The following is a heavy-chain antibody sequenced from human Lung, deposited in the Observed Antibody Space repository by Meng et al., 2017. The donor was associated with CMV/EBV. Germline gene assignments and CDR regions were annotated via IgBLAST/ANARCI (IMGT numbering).Heavy chain of an antibody. V-gene: IGHV3-48*03. Sequence: SCAASGFIFSAYEIIWVRQAPGKGLEWVSYIHARGHIVHYADFVNGRFNISRDSAKNSVDLQMSSLRVEDTAVYYCARRLPHYGMDFWGQGTTVTVSS. CDR2: IHARGHIV. CDR1: GFIFSAYE. J-gene: IGHJ6*02. CDR3: ARRLPHYGMDF.